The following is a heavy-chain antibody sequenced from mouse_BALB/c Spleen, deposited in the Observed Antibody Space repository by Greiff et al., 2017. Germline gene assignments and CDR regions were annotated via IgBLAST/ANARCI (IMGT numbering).Heavy chain of an antibody. J-gene: IGHJ3*01. CDR2: INPSNGGT. D-gene: IGHD2-1*01. CDR1: GYTFTSYY. CDR3: TNYGNYEGFAY. Sequence: QVQLQQPGAELVKPGASVKLSCKASGYTFTSYYMYWVKQRPGQGLEWIGGINPSNGGTNFNEKFKSKATLTVDKSSSTAYMQLSSLTSEDSAVYYCTNYGNYEGFAYWGQGTLVTVSA. V-gene: IGHV1S16*01.